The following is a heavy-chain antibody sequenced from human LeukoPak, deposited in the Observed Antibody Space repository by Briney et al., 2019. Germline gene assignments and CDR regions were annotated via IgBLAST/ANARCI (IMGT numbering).Heavy chain of an antibody. Sequence: ASAKVSCKASGYTFTGYYMHWVRQAPGQGLEWMGWINPNSGGTNYAQKFQGRVTMTRDTSISTAYMELSRLRSDDTAVYYCASRYSSGWYELDYWGQGTLVTVSS. CDR1: GYTFTGYY. V-gene: IGHV1-2*02. D-gene: IGHD6-19*01. CDR3: ASRYSSGWYELDY. J-gene: IGHJ4*02. CDR2: INPNSGGT.